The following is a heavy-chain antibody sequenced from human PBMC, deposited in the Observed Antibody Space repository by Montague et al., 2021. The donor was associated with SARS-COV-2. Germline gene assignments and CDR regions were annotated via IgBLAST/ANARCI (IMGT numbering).Heavy chain of an antibody. D-gene: IGHD3-16*02. CDR1: GASRSTKNYY. V-gene: IGHV4-39*01. CDR2: ISYSTTS. CDR3: ARLGITLGGVIVIRYYFDF. Sequence: SETLSLTCTFSGASRSTKNYYWGWIRQPPGKGLEWNGSISYSTTSYSNPSLKSPVTMSVDTSRNQLSLNPMSVTVAATAVYYCARLGITLGGVIVIRYYFDFWGQGTLVTVSS. J-gene: IGHJ4*02.